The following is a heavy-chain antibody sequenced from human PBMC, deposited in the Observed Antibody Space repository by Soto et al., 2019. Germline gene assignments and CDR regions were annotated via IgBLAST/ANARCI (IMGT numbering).Heavy chain of an antibody. J-gene: IGHJ6*02. Sequence: SSETLSLTCTVSGDSISSYYWSWIRQPPGKGLEWIGYIYYSGSTNYNPSLKSRVTISVDTSKNQFSLKLSSVTAADTAVYYCARVSGIYYYGMDVWGQGTTVTVSS. V-gene: IGHV4-59*12. D-gene: IGHD3-10*01. CDR1: GDSISSYY. CDR3: ARVSGIYYYGMDV. CDR2: IYYSGST.